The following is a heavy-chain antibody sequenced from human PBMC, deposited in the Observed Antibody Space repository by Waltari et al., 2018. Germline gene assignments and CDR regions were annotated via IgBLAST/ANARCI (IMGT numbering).Heavy chain of an antibody. V-gene: IGHV1-2*02. CDR1: GYTFTGYQ. J-gene: IGHJ4*02. D-gene: IGHD1-26*01. CDR3: ARDLVVGSGDY. Sequence: QVHLVQSGAEVKKPGASVKVSCKASGYTFTGYQIHWVRQAPGQGLEWMGWINPNSGGTNYAQNFPGRVTITRDTSSRTAYMELSRLRSDDTAMYYCARDLVVGSGDYWGQGTLVTVSS. CDR2: INPNSGGT.